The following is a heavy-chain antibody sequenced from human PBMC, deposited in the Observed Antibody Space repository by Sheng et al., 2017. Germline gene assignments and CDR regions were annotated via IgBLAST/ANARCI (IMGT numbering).Heavy chain of an antibody. J-gene: IGHJ4*01. CDR2: INHSGST. CDR1: GGSFSGYY. V-gene: IGHV4-34*01. Sequence: QVQLQQWGAGLLKPSETLSLTCAVYGGSFSGYYWSWIRQPPGKGLEWIGEINHSGSTNYNPSLKSRVTISVDTSKNQFSLKLSSVTAADTAVYYCARTHVEMATTPRADYWGRRNPSSPSPQ. CDR3: ARTHVEMATTPRADY. D-gene: IGHD5-12*01.